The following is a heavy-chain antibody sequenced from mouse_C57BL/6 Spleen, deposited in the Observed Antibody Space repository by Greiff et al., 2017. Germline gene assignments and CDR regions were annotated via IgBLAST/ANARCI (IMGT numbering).Heavy chain of an antibody. J-gene: IGHJ2*01. CDR2: IDPNSGGT. D-gene: IGHD1-1*01. V-gene: IGHV1-72*01. CDR3: ALYYYGFDY. CDR1: GYTFTSYW. Sequence: QVQLQQPGAELVQPGASVKLSCKASGYTFTSYWMHWVKQRPGRGLEWIGRIDPNSGGTKYNEKFKSQAILAIDKPSSTVYMQMSSLTSKDSAVYYCALYYYGFDYWGQGTTLTVSS.